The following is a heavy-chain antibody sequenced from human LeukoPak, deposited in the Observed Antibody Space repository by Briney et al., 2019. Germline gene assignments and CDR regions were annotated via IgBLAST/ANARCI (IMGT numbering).Heavy chain of an antibody. Sequence: GASVKVSCKASGYTFTSYDINWVRQATGQGLEWMGWMNPNSGNTGYAQKFQGRVTMTRNTSISTAYMELSSLRSEDTAVYYCARAQALWLGEPFDPWGQGTLVTVSS. CDR3: ARAQALWLGEPFDP. V-gene: IGHV1-8*01. D-gene: IGHD3-10*01. CDR1: GYTFTSYD. CDR2: MNPNSGNT. J-gene: IGHJ5*02.